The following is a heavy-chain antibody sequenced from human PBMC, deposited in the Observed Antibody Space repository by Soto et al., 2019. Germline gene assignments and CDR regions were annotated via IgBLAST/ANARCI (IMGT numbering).Heavy chain of an antibody. CDR1: GGSFSGYY. V-gene: IGHV4-34*01. J-gene: IGHJ4*02. CDR3: ARMPPRGGWYDY. Sequence: ETLSLTCAVYGGSFSGYYWSWIRQPPGKGLEWIGEINHSGSTNYNPSLKSRVTISVDTSKNQFSLKLSSVTAADTAVYYCARMPPRGGWYDYWGQGTLVTVSS. CDR2: INHSGST. D-gene: IGHD6-19*01.